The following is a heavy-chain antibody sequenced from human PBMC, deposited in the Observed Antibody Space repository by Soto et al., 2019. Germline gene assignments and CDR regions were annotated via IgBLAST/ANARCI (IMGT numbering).Heavy chain of an antibody. Sequence: SVKVSCKASGGTLNDYLMHWVRQAPGQGLEWMAGIIPIFGSANYAQKFQGRVTITTDKSTSTAHMELNRLRSDDTAVYYCASGREDNMSVARFDDGGR. V-gene: IGHV1-69*05. CDR3: ASGREDNMSVARFDD. CDR2: IIPIFGSA. D-gene: IGHD3-9*01. J-gene: IGHJ2*01. CDR1: GGTLNDYL.